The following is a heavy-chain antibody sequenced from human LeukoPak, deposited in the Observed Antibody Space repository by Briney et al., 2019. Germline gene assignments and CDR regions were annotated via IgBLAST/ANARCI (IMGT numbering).Heavy chain of an antibody. D-gene: IGHD1-14*01. CDR1: GYTFTGYY. CDR3: ARVLPDAGGYYYYYMDV. Sequence: ASVKVSCKASGYTFTGYYMHWVRQAPGQGLEWMGGIIPIFGTANYAQKFQGRVTITADKSTSTAYMELSSLRSEDTAVYYCARVLPDAGGYYYYYMDVWGKGTTVTVSS. CDR2: IIPIFGTA. V-gene: IGHV1-69*06. J-gene: IGHJ6*03.